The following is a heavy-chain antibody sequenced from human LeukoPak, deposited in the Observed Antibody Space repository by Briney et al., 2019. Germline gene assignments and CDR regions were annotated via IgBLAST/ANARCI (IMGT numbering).Heavy chain of an antibody. CDR2: IIPIFGTA. CDR1: GYTFTGYY. J-gene: IGHJ4*02. D-gene: IGHD3-22*01. V-gene: IGHV1-69*13. Sequence: SVKVSCKASGYTFTGYYMHWVRQAPGQGLEWMGGIIPIFGTANYAQKFQGRVTITADESTSTAYMELSSLRSEDTAVYYCASNGRAGDYDSSGYLDYWGQGTLVTVSS. CDR3: ASNGRAGDYDSSGYLDY.